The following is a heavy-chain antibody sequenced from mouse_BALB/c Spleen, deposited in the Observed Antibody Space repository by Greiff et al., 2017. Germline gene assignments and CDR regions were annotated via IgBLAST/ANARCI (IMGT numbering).Heavy chain of an antibody. CDR3: ARGDYGYAMDY. V-gene: IGHV2-9*02. D-gene: IGHD1-1*01. Sequence: VQVVESGPGLVAPSQSLSITCTVSGFSLTSYGVHWVRQPPGKGLEWLGVIWAGGSTNYNSALMSRLSISKDNSKSQVFLKMNSLQTDDTAMYYCARGDYGYAMDYWGQGTSVTVSS. CDR1: GFSLTSYG. CDR2: IWAGGST. J-gene: IGHJ4*01.